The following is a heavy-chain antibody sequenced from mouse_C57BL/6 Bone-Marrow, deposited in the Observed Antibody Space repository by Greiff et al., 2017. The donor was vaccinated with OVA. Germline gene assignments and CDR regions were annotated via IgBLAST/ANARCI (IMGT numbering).Heavy chain of an antibody. J-gene: IGHJ3*01. CDR3: ARGLDSSGYPWFAY. V-gene: IGHV1-82*01. D-gene: IGHD3-2*02. CDR2: IYPGDGDT. Sequence: VKLQESGAELVKPGASVKISCKASGYAFSSSWMNWVKQRPGKGLEWIGRIYPGDGDTNYNGKFKGKATLTADKSSSTAYMQLSSLTSEDSAVYFCARGLDSSGYPWFAYWGQGTLVTVSA. CDR1: GYAFSSSW.